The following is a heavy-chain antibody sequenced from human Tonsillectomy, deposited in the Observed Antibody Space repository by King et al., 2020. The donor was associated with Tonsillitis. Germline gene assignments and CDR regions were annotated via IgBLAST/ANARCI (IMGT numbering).Heavy chain of an antibody. CDR2: IYHSGST. V-gene: IGHV4-38-2*01. J-gene: IGHJ4*02. Sequence: QLQESGPGLVKPSETLSLTCAVSGYSISSGYYWGWIRQPPGKGLEWIGSIYHSGSTYYNLSLKSRVTISVDTSKNQFSLKLSSVTAADTAVYYCARSRGAAAGKGGPIAYWGQGTLVTVSS. CDR1: GYSISSGYY. D-gene: IGHD6-13*01. CDR3: ARSRGAAAGKGGPIAY.